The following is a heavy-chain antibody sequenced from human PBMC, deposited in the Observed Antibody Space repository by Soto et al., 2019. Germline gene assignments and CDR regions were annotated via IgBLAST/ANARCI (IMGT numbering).Heavy chain of an antibody. Sequence: WGSLRLSCAASGFTFSHYGIHCVRQARGKGLEWLAVISYDVINKHDADSVKGRFTVSRDNSKNTLYLQMNSPRAEDTAVYFCARYSGKYQGPIDYWGQGTLVTVSS. CDR3: ARYSGKYQGPIDY. D-gene: IGHD1-26*01. V-gene: IGHV3-30*03. CDR2: ISYDVINK. CDR1: GFTFSHYG. J-gene: IGHJ4*02.